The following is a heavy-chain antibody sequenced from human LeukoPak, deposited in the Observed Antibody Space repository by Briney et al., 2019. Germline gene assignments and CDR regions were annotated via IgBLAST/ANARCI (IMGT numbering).Heavy chain of an antibody. CDR1: GFTFSSYG. D-gene: IGHD4-17*01. V-gene: IGHV3-33*01. Sequence: GGSLRLSCAASGFTFSSYGMHWVRQAPGKGLEWVAVIWYDGSNKYYAAAVKGRFTISRDNSKNTLYLQMNSLRAEDTAVYYCARDWASYGDYTKHIDYWGQGTLVTVSS. CDR3: ARDWASYGDYTKHIDY. CDR2: IWYDGSNK. J-gene: IGHJ4*02.